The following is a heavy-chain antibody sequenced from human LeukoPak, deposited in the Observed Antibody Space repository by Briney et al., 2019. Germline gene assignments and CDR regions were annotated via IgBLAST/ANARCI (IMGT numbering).Heavy chain of an antibody. V-gene: IGHV3-7*01. D-gene: IGHD3-9*01. CDR3: ARDRSDILTGYNDAFDI. Sequence: GGSLRLSFAASGFTFSTYWMSWVRQASGKGLEWVATIKLDGSEKYYVDSVKGRFTISRDNAKNSLYLQMNSLRAEDTAVYYCARDRSDILTGYNDAFDIWGQGTMVTVSS. CDR2: IKLDGSEK. CDR1: GFTFSTYW. J-gene: IGHJ3*02.